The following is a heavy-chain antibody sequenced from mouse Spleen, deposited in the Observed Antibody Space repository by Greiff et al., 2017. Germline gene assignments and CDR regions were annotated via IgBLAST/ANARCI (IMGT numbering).Heavy chain of an antibody. J-gene: IGHJ4*01. CDR3: ARWDDYDNYAMDY. Sequence: EVMLVESGGGLVQPGGSLKLSCATSGFTFSDYYMYWVRQTPEKRLEWVAYISNGGGSTYYPDTVKGRFTISRDNAKNTLYLQMSRLKSEDTAMYYCARWDDYDNYAMDYWGQGTSVTVSS. CDR1: GFTFSDYY. V-gene: IGHV5-12*02. CDR2: ISNGGGST. D-gene: IGHD2-4*01.